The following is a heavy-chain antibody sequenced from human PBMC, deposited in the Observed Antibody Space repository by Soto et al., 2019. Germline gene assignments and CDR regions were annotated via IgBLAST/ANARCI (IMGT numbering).Heavy chain of an antibody. CDR3: ARGGGYSGPLARQRRGYYYMDV. J-gene: IGHJ6*03. CDR1: GGSFSGYY. CDR2: INHSGST. V-gene: IGHV4-34*01. D-gene: IGHD1-26*01. Sequence: SETLSLTCAVYGGSFSGYYWSWIRQPPGKGLEWIGEINHSGSTNYNPSLKSRVTISVGTSKNQFSLKLSSVTAADTAVYYCARGGGYSGPLARQRRGYYYMDVWGKGTTVTVSS.